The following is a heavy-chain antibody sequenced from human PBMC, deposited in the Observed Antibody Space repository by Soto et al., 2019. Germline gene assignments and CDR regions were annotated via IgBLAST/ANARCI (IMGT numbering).Heavy chain of an antibody. Sequence: PSETLSLTCAVSAGSVRSGSYYWTWLLQPPGKGLEWIGNIYYSGSSNYNPSLKSRVSISVDTSKNQFSLRLTSVTAADTAVYYCARDRLCINNSCSPKNHYYYGMDVWGQGTTVTVSS. V-gene: IGHV4-61*01. CDR1: AGSVRSGSYY. J-gene: IGHJ6*02. CDR3: ARDRLCINNSCSPKNHYYYGMDV. D-gene: IGHD2-2*01. CDR2: IYYSGSS.